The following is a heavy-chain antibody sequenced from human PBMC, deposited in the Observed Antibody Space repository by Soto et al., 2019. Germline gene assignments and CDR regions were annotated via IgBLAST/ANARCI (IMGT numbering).Heavy chain of an antibody. CDR1: GGTFSSYA. Sequence: GASVKVSCKASGGTFSSYAISWLRQSPGQGLEWMGGIIPIFGTANYAQKFQGRVTITADESTSTAYMELSSLRSEDTAVYYCVGHSSSWYFRARVERSRNWFDPWGQGTLVTVSS. CDR2: IIPIFGTA. J-gene: IGHJ5*02. D-gene: IGHD6-13*01. CDR3: VGHSSSWYFRARVERSRNWFDP. V-gene: IGHV1-69*13.